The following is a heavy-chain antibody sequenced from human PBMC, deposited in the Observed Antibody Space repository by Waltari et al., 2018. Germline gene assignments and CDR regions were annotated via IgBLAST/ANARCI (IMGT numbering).Heavy chain of an antibody. J-gene: IGHJ3*01. Sequence: QQHLQESGPGLVKPSETLSLTCTVSGVSISRSNYYWGGFRQPPGKGLEWIGQISERGSTSYNPSLKSRVTISVDTSRNQISLNLYSVTAADAAVYYCARRENYNFWRDSFDVWGQGTVVTVSS. CDR3: ARRENYNFWRDSFDV. D-gene: IGHD3-3*01. CDR2: ISERGST. CDR1: GVSISRSNYY. V-gene: IGHV4-39*07.